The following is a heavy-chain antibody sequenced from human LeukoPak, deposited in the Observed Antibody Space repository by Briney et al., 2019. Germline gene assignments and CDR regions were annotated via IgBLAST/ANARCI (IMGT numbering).Heavy chain of an antibody. D-gene: IGHD1-26*01. CDR2: IYTSGST. V-gene: IGHV4-61*02. CDR3: AREEALGSGSFDY. Sequence: PSETLSLTCTVSGYSISSGSYYWSWIRQPAGKGLEWIGRIYTSGSTNYNPSLESRVTMSVDTSKNQFSLKLSSVTAADTAVYYCAREEALGSGSFDYWGQGTLVTVSS. CDR1: GYSISSGSYY. J-gene: IGHJ4*02.